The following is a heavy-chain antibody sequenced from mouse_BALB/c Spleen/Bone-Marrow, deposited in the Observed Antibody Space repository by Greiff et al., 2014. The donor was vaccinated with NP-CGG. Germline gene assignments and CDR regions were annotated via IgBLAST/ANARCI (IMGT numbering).Heavy chain of an antibody. J-gene: IGHJ1*01. CDR3: ARDGNWYFDV. CDR2: ISSGGSYT. V-gene: IGHV5-9-4*01. D-gene: IGHD1-1*02. CDR1: GFTFSSYA. Sequence: EVILVESGGGLVKPGGSLKLSCAASGFTFSSYAMSWVRQSPEKRLEWVAEISSGGSYTYYPDTVTGRFTISRDNAKNTLYLEMSSLRSEDTAMYYCARDGNWYFDVWGAGTTVTVSS.